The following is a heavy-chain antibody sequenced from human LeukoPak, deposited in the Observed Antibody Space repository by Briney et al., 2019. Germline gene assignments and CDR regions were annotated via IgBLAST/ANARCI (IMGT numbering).Heavy chain of an antibody. CDR1: GGSFSGYY. CDR2: INHSGST. D-gene: IGHD3-9*01. V-gene: IGHV4-34*01. CDR3: ARGVRDYDILNY. J-gene: IGHJ4*02. Sequence: SETLSLTCAVYGGSFSGYYWSWIRQPPGKGLEWIGEINHSGSTNYNPSLKSRVTLSVDTSKNQFSLKLSSVTAADTAVYYRARGVRDYDILNYWGQGTLVTVSS.